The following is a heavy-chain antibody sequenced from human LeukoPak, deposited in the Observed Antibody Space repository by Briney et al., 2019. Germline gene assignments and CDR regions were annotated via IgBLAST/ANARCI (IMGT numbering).Heavy chain of an antibody. D-gene: IGHD3-3*01. J-gene: IGHJ4*02. CDR3: ARDRLAHYDFWSGYFGYFDY. CDR2: IKQDGSEK. Sequence: GALRLSCAASGFTFSSYWMSWVRQAPGKGLEWVANIKQDGSEKYYVDSVKGRFTISRDNAKNSLYLQMNSLRAEDTAVYYCARDRLAHYDFWSGYFGYFDYWGQGTLVTVSS. V-gene: IGHV3-7*01. CDR1: GFTFSSYW.